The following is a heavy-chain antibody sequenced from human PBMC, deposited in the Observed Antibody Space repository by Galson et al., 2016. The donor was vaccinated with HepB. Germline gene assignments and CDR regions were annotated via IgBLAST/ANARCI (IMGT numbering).Heavy chain of an antibody. Sequence: SETLSPTCTVSGASISSYYWSWIRQPPGKGLEWIAYIYYSGSTRYNPSLKSRGTISVETSKNQFSRKMSSLTAADTAVYYCARVSYGSGNYAHNWFDTWGQGTLVTVSS. CDR3: ARVSYGSGNYAHNWFDT. CDR1: GASISSYY. V-gene: IGHV4-59*01. D-gene: IGHD3-10*01. J-gene: IGHJ5*02. CDR2: IYYSGST.